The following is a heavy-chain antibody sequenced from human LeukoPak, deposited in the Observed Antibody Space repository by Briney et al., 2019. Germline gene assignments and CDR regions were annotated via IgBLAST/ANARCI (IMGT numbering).Heavy chain of an antibody. CDR2: IYYSGST. Sequence: SETLSLTCTVSGGSISSGGYYWSWIRQHPGKGLEWIGYIYYSGSTYYTPSLKSPVTISADTSKNHFSLKLSSVHAADTAVYYCARVAASSDGDYARYYYFDYWGQGTLVTVSS. D-gene: IGHD4-17*01. CDR3: ARVAASSDGDYARYYYFDY. V-gene: IGHV4-31*01. J-gene: IGHJ4*02. CDR1: GGSISSGGYY.